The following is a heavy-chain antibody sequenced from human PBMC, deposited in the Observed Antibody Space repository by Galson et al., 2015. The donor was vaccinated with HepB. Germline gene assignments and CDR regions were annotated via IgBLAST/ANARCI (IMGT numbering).Heavy chain of an antibody. V-gene: IGHV5-51*01. J-gene: IGHJ4*02. D-gene: IGHD6-19*01. CDR1: GYSFTSYW. CDR2: IYPGDSDT. CDR3: ARTDSSGWPLHHVFRFDY. Sequence: QSGAEVKKPGESLKISCKGSGYSFTSYWIGWVRQMPGKGLEWMGIIYPGDSDTRYSPSFQGQVTISADKSISTAYLQWSSLKASDTAMYYCARTDSSGWPLHHVFRFDYWGQGTLVTVSS.